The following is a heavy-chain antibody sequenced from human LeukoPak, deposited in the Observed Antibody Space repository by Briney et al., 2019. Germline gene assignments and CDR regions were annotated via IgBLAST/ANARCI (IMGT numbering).Heavy chain of an antibody. CDR2: IIPTLGIA. D-gene: IGHD3-3*01. V-gene: IGHV1-69*04. CDR1: GGTFSSYA. Sequence: PVKVSCKASGGTFSSYAISWVRQAPGQGREWVGRIIPTLGIANYAQKFQGRVTITAAKSTSTAYMELSSLRSEDTAVYYCARSGITIFGVVPPTFDYSGQRTMVTVSS. CDR3: ARSGITIFGVVPPTFDY. J-gene: IGHJ4*02.